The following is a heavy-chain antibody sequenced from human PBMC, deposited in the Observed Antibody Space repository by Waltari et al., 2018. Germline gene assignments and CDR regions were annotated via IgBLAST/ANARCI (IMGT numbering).Heavy chain of an antibody. D-gene: IGHD2-15*01. V-gene: IGHV4-39*01. CDR2: FSYDANT. J-gene: IGHJ4*02. Sequence: QLQLQESGPGLVKPSETLSLTCSVSGGSISSTRYYWGWIRQPPGKGLEWIVSFSYDANTYSHPSHKSRITISVDTSKNQFSRQLRSVTAADTAIYYCARPGRVGGGSLMGLDYWGQGTLVTVSS. CDR1: GGSISSTRYY. CDR3: ARPGRVGGGSLMGLDY.